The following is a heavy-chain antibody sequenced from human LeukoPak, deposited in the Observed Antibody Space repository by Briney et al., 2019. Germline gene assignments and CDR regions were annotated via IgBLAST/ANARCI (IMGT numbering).Heavy chain of an antibody. Sequence: GGSLRLSCAASGFTFSSYWMSWVRQAPGKGLEWVAVISYDGSNKYYADSVKGRFTISRDNSKNTLYLQMNSLRAEDTAVYYCARDRYSSGSVPMDVWGKGTTVTVSS. CDR3: ARDRYSSGSVPMDV. J-gene: IGHJ6*04. CDR1: GFTFSSYW. D-gene: IGHD1-26*01. CDR2: ISYDGSNK. V-gene: IGHV3-30*03.